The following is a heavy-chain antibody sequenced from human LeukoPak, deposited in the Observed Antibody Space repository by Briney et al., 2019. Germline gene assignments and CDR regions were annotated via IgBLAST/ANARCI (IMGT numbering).Heavy chain of an antibody. CDR3: ARDLRYFDWLLYGDYYYYMDV. CDR1: GYTFTDYF. D-gene: IGHD3-9*01. Sequence: GASVKVSCKASGYTFTDYFLHWVRQAPGQGLEWMGGIIPIFGTANYAQKFQGRVTISADESTSTAYMELSSLRSEDTAVYYCARDLRYFDWLLYGDYYYYMDVWGKGTTVTVSS. CDR2: IIPIFGTA. J-gene: IGHJ6*03. V-gene: IGHV1-69*13.